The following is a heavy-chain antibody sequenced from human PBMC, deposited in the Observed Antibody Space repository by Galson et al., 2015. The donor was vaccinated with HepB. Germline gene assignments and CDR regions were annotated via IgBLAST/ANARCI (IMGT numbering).Heavy chain of an antibody. CDR2: ISSSSSTI. Sequence: SLRLSCAASGFIFSSYSMNWVRQAPGKGLEWVSYISSSSSTIYYADSVKGRFTISRDSAKNSLYLQMNSLRAEDTAVYYCARLFRDYYDSSGGWGQGTLVTVSS. J-gene: IGHJ4*02. V-gene: IGHV3-48*01. D-gene: IGHD3-22*01. CDR1: GFIFSSYS. CDR3: ARLFRDYYDSSGG.